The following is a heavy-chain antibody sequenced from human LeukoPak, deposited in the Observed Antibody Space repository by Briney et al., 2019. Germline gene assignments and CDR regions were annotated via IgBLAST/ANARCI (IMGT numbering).Heavy chain of an antibody. V-gene: IGHV5-51*01. D-gene: IGHD2-2*02. CDR1: GYSFTSYW. CDR2: IYPGDSDT. Sequence: GESLKISCKGSGYSFTSYWIGWVRQMPGKGLEWMGIIYPGDSDTRYSPSFQGPVTISADKSISTAYLQWSSLKASDTAMYYCARSFDCSSTSCYRGWFDPWGQGTLVTVSS. CDR3: ARSFDCSSTSCYRGWFDP. J-gene: IGHJ5*02.